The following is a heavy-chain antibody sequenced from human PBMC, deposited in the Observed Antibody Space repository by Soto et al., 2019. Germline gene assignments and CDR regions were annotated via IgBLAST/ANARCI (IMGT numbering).Heavy chain of an antibody. CDR2: INHNGST. V-gene: IGHV4-34*01. D-gene: IGHD3-10*01. J-gene: IGHJ4*01. CDR3: ARLLLWFGEFHYYFDY. CDR1: GGSFSGYY. Sequence: QVQLQQWGAGLLKPSETLSLTCAVYGGSFSGYYWSWIRQPPGKGLEWIGEINHNGSTNYNPSLKSRVTIQVDKSKKQFSLKLSSVTGADTAVYYCARLLLWFGEFHYYFDYWGHGTLVTVSS.